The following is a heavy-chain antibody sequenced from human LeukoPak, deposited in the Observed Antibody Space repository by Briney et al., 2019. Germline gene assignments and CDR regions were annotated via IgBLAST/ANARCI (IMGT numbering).Heavy chain of an antibody. Sequence: SETLSLTCTVSGGSISSYYWSWIRQPAGKGLEWIGNIYHNGDAYYDPSLKSRLTMSADTSKNQFSLRLSSLTAADTAVYYCARVRSGGSRGAFDIWGQGTKVTVSS. J-gene: IGHJ3*02. V-gene: IGHV4-59*04. CDR3: ARVRSGGSRGAFDI. D-gene: IGHD1-26*01. CDR1: GGSISSYY. CDR2: IYHNGDA.